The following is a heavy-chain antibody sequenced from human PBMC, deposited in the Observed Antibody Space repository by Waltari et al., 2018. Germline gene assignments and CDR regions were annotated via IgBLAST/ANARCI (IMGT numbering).Heavy chain of an antibody. V-gene: IGHV3-23*01. J-gene: IGHJ4*02. CDR3: AKDRRGYDQPVEY. Sequence: EVQLMESGGDLVHPGVSLRLSCAASGFTFSSCAMSWVRQAPGRGMEWVSAISGGAINTYYADSVKGRFTISRDNSKDALYLQMNSMRAEDTAIYYCAKDRRGYDQPVEYWGQGTLVTVSS. CDR1: GFTFSSCA. CDR2: ISGGAINT. D-gene: IGHD5-12*01.